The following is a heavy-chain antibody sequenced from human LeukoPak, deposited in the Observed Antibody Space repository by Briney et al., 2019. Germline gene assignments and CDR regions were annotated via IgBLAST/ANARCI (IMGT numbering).Heavy chain of an antibody. Sequence: SETLSLTCTVSGGSISSYYWSWIRQPPGKGVEWIGYIYYSGSTNYNPSLKSRVTISVDTSKNQFSLKLSSVTAADTAVYYCARGGYYYYGMDVWGQGTTVTVSS. CDR1: GGSISSYY. V-gene: IGHV4-59*01. J-gene: IGHJ6*02. CDR2: IYYSGST. CDR3: ARGGYYYYGMDV. D-gene: IGHD3-10*01.